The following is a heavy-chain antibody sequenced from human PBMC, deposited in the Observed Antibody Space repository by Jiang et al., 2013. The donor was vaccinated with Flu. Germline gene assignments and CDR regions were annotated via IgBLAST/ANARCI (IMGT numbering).Heavy chain of an antibody. CDR2: ISYDGSNK. Sequence: KGLEWVAVISYDGSNKYYADSVKGRFTISRDNSKNTLYLQMNSLRAEDTAVYYCARGGDIVVVVADESGYDYWGQGTLVTVSS. D-gene: IGHD2-15*01. V-gene: IGHV3-30*04. CDR3: ARGGDIVVVVADESGYDY. J-gene: IGHJ4*02.